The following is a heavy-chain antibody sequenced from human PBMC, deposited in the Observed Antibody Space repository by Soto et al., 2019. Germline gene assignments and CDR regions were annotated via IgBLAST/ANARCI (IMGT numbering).Heavy chain of an antibody. D-gene: IGHD3-9*01. CDR1: GYTFTGYY. Sequence: ASVKVSCKASGYTFTGYYMHWVRQAPGQGLEWMGWINPNSGGTNYAQKFQGRVTMTRDTSISTAYMELSRLRSDDTAAYYCARGEYDLRYPRAYWGQGTLVTVSS. V-gene: IGHV1-2*02. CDR2: INPNSGGT. CDR3: ARGEYDLRYPRAY. J-gene: IGHJ4*02.